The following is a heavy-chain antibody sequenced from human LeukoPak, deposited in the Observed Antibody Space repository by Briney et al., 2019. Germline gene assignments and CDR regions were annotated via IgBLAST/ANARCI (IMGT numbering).Heavy chain of an antibody. V-gene: IGHV4-4*09. D-gene: IGHD1-1*01. Sequence: SETLSLTCTTSGVSISRFYWSWLRQPPGRGLEWIGNIYSGVPTYFNPSLKSRVIISVDTSKNQFSLNLTSVTAADTAMYYCVQTTGWPGFDYWGQGILVTVSS. J-gene: IGHJ4*02. CDR3: VQTTGWPGFDY. CDR2: IYSGVPT. CDR1: GVSISRFY.